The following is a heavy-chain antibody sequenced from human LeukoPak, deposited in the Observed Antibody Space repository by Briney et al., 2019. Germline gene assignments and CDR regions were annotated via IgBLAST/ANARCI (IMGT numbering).Heavy chain of an antibody. V-gene: IGHV3-74*03. J-gene: IGHJ4*02. CDR3: AKGDYYDSSGYH. CDR1: GFTFSSYW. CDR2: ISGDGRST. D-gene: IGHD3-22*01. Sequence: GGSLRLSCAASGFTFSSYWMHWVRQAPGKGLVWVSRISGDGRSTTYADSVKGRFTISRDNAKNTLYLQMNSLRADDTAVYYCAKGDYYDSSGYHWGQGTLVTVSS.